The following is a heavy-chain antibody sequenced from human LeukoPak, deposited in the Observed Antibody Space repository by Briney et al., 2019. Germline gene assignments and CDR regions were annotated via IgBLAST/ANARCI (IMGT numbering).Heavy chain of an antibody. CDR3: ARANLEWLFYFDY. CDR2: ISGSSSYI. V-gene: IGHV3-21*01. Sequence: GGSLRLSCAASGFTFSSYSMNWVRQAPGKGLEWVSSISGSSSYIFYADSVKGRLTISRDNAKNSLYLQMNSLRAEDTAVYYCARANLEWLFYFDYWGQGTLVTVSS. CDR1: GFTFSSYS. D-gene: IGHD3-3*01. J-gene: IGHJ4*02.